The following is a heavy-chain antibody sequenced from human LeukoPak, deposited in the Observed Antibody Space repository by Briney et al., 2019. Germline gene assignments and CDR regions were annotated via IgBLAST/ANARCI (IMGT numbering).Heavy chain of an antibody. CDR3: AAYGSWKDAHIDY. CDR1: GYRFTRYY. D-gene: IGHD3-10*01. V-gene: IGHV1-46*03. Sequence: ASVKVSCKASGYRFTRYYIHWRRQAPGLGLEWIGIINPSDGGTTYAQKFQDRVTMTRDTSTSTVYMDLRSLRSEDTAVYLCAAYGSWKDAHIDYWGQGTLVTVSS. J-gene: IGHJ4*02. CDR2: INPSDGGT.